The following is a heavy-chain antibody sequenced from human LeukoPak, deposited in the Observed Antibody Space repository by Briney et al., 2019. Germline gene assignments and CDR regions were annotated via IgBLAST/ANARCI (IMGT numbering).Heavy chain of an antibody. V-gene: IGHV3-23*01. J-gene: IGHJ4*02. CDR2: ISGSGGRT. Sequence: GGSLRLSCAASGFTFSGYAMSWVRQAPGKGLEWVSVISGSGGRTYYADSVKGRFTISRDNSKNTLYLQMNRLRAEDAAVYYCAKAPVTTCSGAYCYPFDYWGQGTLVTVSS. D-gene: IGHD2-21*01. CDR1: GFTFSGYA. CDR3: AKAPVTTCSGAYCYPFDY.